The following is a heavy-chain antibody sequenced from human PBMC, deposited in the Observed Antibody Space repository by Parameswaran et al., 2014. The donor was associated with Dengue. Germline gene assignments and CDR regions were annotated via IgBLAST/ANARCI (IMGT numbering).Heavy chain of an antibody. J-gene: IGHJ4*02. D-gene: IGHD5-18*01. CDR3: AREDVRGYNYGYDY. V-gene: IGHV1-46*01. Sequence: WVRQAPGQGLEWMGIINPSGGSTSYAQKFQGRVTMTRDTSTSTVYMELSSLRSEDTAVYYCAREDVRGYNYGYDYWGQGTLVTVSS. CDR2: INPSGGST.